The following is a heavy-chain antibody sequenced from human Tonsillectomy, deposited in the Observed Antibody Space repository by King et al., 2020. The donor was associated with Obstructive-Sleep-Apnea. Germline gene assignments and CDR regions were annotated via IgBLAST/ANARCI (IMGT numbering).Heavy chain of an antibody. D-gene: IGHD1-26*01. V-gene: IGHV3-30*02. CDR1: GFTFSSYG. J-gene: IGHJ4*02. CDR3: AKEQWELRHFDY. Sequence: HVQLVESGGGVVQPGGSLRLSCAASGFTFSSYGMHWVRQAPGKGLEWVAFIRYDGSNKYYADSVKGRFTISRDNSKNTLYLQMNSLRAEDTAVYYCAKEQWELRHFDYWGQGTLVTVSS. CDR2: IRYDGSNK.